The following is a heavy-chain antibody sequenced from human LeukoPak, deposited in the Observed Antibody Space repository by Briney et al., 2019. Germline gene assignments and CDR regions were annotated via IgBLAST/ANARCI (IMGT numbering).Heavy chain of an antibody. CDR3: ARDRVDTAMVPDY. CDR2: ISAYNGNT. V-gene: IGHV1-18*04. J-gene: IGHJ4*02. Sequence: ASVKVSCKASGYTVTRYGISWVRQAPGQGLEWMGWISAYNGNTNYAQKLQGRVTSTSTAYMELRSLRSDDTAVYYCARDRVDTAMVPDYWGQGTLVTVSS. D-gene: IGHD5-18*01. CDR1: GYTVTRYG.